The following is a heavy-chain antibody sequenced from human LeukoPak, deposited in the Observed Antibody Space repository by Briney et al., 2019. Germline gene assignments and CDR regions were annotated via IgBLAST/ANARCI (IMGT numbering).Heavy chain of an antibody. CDR1: GFTFSSYA. V-gene: IGHV3-23*01. J-gene: IGHJ4*02. D-gene: IGHD3-10*01. CDR3: AKAGQDGSGSYGYSAFDY. CDR2: ISAGGAST. Sequence: PGGSLRLSCAASGFTFSSYAMNWVRQAPGKGLEWVSVISAGGASTDYADSVKGRFTISRDNSKNTLYLQMNSLRAEDTAVYHCAKAGQDGSGSYGYSAFDYWGQGTLVTVSS.